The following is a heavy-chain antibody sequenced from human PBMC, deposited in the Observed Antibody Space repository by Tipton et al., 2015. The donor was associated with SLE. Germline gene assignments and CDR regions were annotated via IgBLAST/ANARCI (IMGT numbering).Heavy chain of an antibody. CDR2: IKQDGSEK. V-gene: IGHV3-7*01. Sequence: SLRLSCAASEFTFSSYWMTWVRQAPGKGLEWVANIKQDGSEKYYVDSVKGRFTISRDNSKNTLYLQMNSLRAEDTAVYYCAREAIAARPAVAFDIWGQGTMVTVSS. D-gene: IGHD6-6*01. J-gene: IGHJ3*02. CDR1: EFTFSSYW. CDR3: AREAIAARPAVAFDI.